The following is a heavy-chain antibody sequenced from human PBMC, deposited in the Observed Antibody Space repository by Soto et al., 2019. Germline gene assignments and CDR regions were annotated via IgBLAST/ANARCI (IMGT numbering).Heavy chain of an antibody. J-gene: IGHJ5*02. CDR2: IWYDGSNN. D-gene: IGHD1-1*01. CDR1: GFTFSSHG. Sequence: QVQLVESGGGVVQPGRSLRLSCAASGFTFSSHGMHWVRQAPGKGLEWVAVIWYDGSNNYYADSVKGRFTISRDNSKNTLYLQMNSLRAEDTAVYYCARWSDNKVVDPWWQGSLVTVSS. CDR3: ARWSDNKVVDP. V-gene: IGHV3-33*01.